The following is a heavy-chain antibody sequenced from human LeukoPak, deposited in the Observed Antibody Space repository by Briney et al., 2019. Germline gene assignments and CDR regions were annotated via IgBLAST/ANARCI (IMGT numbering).Heavy chain of an antibody. D-gene: IGHD6-19*01. Sequence: SETLSLTCTVSGGSISSYYWSLILQPAGEGLEWIGHIYSTGSTNYNPSLKSRVTLSVDRSKNQFSLRLNSVTAADTAVYYCARVPYSSGWYVYYFDYWGQGTLVTVSS. V-gene: IGHV4-4*07. CDR1: GGSISSYY. CDR2: IYSTGST. CDR3: ARVPYSSGWYVYYFDY. J-gene: IGHJ4*02.